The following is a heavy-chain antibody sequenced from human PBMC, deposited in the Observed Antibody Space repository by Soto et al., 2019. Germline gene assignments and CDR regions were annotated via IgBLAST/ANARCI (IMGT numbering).Heavy chain of an antibody. V-gene: IGHV3-23*01. J-gene: IGHJ4*02. CDR3: AKVPVGATGRFDY. Sequence: GGSLRLSCAGSGFTFSNYAMSWVRQAPGKGLAWVSAISGSGGSTYYADSVKGRFTISRDNSKNTLYLQMNSLRAEDTALYYCAKVPVGATGRFDYWGQGTLVTV. CDR2: ISGSGGST. D-gene: IGHD1-26*01. CDR1: GFTFSNYA.